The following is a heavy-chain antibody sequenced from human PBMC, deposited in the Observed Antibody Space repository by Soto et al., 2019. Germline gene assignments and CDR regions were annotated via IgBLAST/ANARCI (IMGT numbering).Heavy chain of an antibody. CDR2: ISYDGSNK. J-gene: IGHJ4*02. CDR1: GFTFSSYG. V-gene: IGHV3-30*18. CDR3: AKDGGVPFDY. Sequence: QVQLVESGGGVVQPGRSLRLSCAASGFTFSSYGMHWVRQAPGKGLEWVAVISYDGSNKYYADSVKGRFTISRDNSKNTLYRQMNSRRAEDTAVYYCAKDGGVPFDYWGQGTLVTVSS. D-gene: IGHD1-1*01.